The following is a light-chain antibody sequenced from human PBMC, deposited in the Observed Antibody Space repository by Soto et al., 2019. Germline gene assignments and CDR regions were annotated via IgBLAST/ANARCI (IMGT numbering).Light chain of an antibody. CDR1: GSNIGSHD. Sequence: QSVLTQPPSASGTPVQRVTISCSGSGSNIGSHDVYWYQHLPGTAPKVLIYSNDQRPSGVPDRFSASRSGTSASLAISGLRSEDEADYDCVAWDDSLSGRVFGGGTKVTVL. CDR3: VAWDDSLSGRV. J-gene: IGLJ3*02. V-gene: IGLV1-47*02. CDR2: SND.